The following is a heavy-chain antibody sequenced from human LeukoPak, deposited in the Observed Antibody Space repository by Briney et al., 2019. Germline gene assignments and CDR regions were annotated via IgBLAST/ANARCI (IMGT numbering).Heavy chain of an antibody. V-gene: IGHV1-46*01. D-gene: IGHD1-26*01. CDR2: INPSGGGT. Sequence: EASVKVSCKASGYTFTGYYMHWVRQAPGQGLEWMGIINPSGGGTSYAQKFQDRVTMTRDMSTSTVYMELSSLRSEDTAMYYCARDMPPKVGATTYKSPGYFDYWGQGTLVTVSS. CDR3: ARDMPPKVGATTYKSPGYFDY. CDR1: GYTFTGYY. J-gene: IGHJ4*02.